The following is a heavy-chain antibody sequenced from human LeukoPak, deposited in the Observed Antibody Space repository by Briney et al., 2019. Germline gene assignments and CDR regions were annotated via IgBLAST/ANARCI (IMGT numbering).Heavy chain of an antibody. CDR3: ARHLVNRRQGFDY. Sequence: PSQTLSLTCTVSGGSISSGGYYWSWIRQHPGKGLEWIGYIYYSGSTYYNPSLQSRVTISVDTSRNHFSLQLSSVTAADTAVYYCARHLVNRRQGFDYWGQGTLLTVSS. J-gene: IGHJ4*02. D-gene: IGHD3-16*02. CDR1: GGSISSGGYY. V-gene: IGHV4-31*03. CDR2: IYYSGST.